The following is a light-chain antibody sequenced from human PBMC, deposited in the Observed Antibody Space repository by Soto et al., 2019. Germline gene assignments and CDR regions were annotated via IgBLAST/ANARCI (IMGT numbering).Light chain of an antibody. CDR1: QSVSSY. Sequence: EIVLTQSPGTLSLSPWERATLFCRASQSVSSYLAWYQQKPGQAPRLLIYGASSRATGIPDRFSGSGSGTDFTLTISRLEPEDFAVYYCQQYGSPSRTFGQGTKVEIK. CDR3: QQYGSPSRT. V-gene: IGKV3-20*01. J-gene: IGKJ1*01. CDR2: GAS.